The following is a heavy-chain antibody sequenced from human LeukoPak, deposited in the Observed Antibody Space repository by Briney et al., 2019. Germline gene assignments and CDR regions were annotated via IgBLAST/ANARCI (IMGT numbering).Heavy chain of an antibody. D-gene: IGHD4-17*01. CDR1: GGSISDSRYY. CDR3: ARRDYIITYFFDN. V-gene: IGHV4-39*01. Sequence: SETLSLTCTVSGGSISDSRYYWGWIRQPPGMGLEWIGNIHYSGGTNYNPSVKSRVTISIDTSKNQFSLELSSLTAADTAVYYCARRDYIITYFFDNWGQGTLVTVSS. J-gene: IGHJ4*02. CDR2: IHYSGGT.